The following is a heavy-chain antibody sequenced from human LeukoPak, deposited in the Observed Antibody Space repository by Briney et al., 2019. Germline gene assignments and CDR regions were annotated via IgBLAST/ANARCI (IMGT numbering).Heavy chain of an antibody. CDR3: AKPISGGLAVTADWFAP. Sequence: PGGSLRLSCEASRFAFSFFAMSWLSQAPGKGLEWVSTINANSGTRSYAASVRGRFTISRDNSKNTLYLQLNTLRADDTAVYYCAKPISGGLAVTADWFAPWGQGTLVVVSS. CDR2: INANSGTR. CDR1: RFAFSFFA. V-gene: IGHV3-23*01. J-gene: IGHJ5*01. D-gene: IGHD6-19*01.